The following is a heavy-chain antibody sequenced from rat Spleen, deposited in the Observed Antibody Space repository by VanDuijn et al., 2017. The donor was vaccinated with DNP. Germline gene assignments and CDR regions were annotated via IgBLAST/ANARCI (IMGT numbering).Heavy chain of an antibody. CDR1: GFTFSNYD. J-gene: IGHJ3*01. V-gene: IGHV5-25*01. Sequence: EVQLVESGGGLVQPGRSLKFSCAASGFTFSNYDMAWVRQAPTKGLEWVASISPSGGDTSYRDSVKGRFTVSRDKAKSNLYLQMDSLRSEDTATYYCARQGAAHWFAYWGQGTLVTVSS. CDR3: ARQGAAHWFAY. CDR2: ISPSGGDT. D-gene: IGHD1-2*01.